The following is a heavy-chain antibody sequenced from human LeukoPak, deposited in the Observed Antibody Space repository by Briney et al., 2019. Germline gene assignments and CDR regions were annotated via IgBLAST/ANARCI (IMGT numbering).Heavy chain of an antibody. CDR3: ARWGGGVRFLEWLSDYYYYGMDV. Sequence: ASVKVSCKASGYTFTSYDINWVRQATGQGLEWMGWMNPNSGNTGYAQKFQGRVTMTRNTSISTAYMELSSLRSEDTAVYYCARWGGGVRFLEWLSDYYYYGMDVWGQGTTVTVSS. CDR1: GYTFTSYD. CDR2: MNPNSGNT. D-gene: IGHD3-3*01. V-gene: IGHV1-8*01. J-gene: IGHJ6*02.